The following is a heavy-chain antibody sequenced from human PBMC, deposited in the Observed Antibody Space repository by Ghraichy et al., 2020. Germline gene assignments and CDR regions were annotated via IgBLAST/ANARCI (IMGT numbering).Heavy chain of an antibody. CDR1: GFTFSNYW. Sequence: GESLNISCAASGFTFSNYWMSWVRQAPGKGLEWVANIKQDESEKNYVDSVKGRFSISRDNAKNSQYLQMNSLRVDDTAVYYCARVLLAGQELDHWGQGTLVTVSS. D-gene: IGHD6-19*01. CDR3: ARVLLAGQELDH. V-gene: IGHV3-7*03. J-gene: IGHJ4*02. CDR2: IKQDESEK.